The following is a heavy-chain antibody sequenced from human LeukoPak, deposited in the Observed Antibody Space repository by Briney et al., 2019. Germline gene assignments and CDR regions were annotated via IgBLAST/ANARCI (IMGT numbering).Heavy chain of an antibody. CDR3: ARSGYSGYRGGYYYYYGMDV. V-gene: IGHV3-7*01. CDR2: IKQDGSEK. CDR1: GFTFSSYW. Sequence: GGSLRLSCAASGFTFSSYWMSWVRQAPGKGLEWVANIKQDGSEKYYVDSVKGRFTIPRDNAKNSLYLQMNSLRAEDTAVYYCARSGYSGYRGGYYYYYGMDVWGQGTTGTVSS. D-gene: IGHD5-12*01. J-gene: IGHJ6*02.